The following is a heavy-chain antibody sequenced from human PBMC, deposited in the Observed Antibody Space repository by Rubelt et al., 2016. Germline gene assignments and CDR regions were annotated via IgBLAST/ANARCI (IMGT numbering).Heavy chain of an antibody. D-gene: IGHD2-15*01. V-gene: IGHV4-59*05. J-gene: IGHJ4*02. CDR1: GGSISSYY. CDR3: ARPLLGGYFDY. CDR2: IYYSGST. Sequence: QVQLQESGPGLVKPSETLSLTCTVSGGSISSYYWSWIRQPPGKGLEWIGSIYYSGSTYYNPSLKSRFTISVDTSKNQFSLKLSSVTAADTAVYYCARPLLGGYFDYWGQGTLVTVSS.